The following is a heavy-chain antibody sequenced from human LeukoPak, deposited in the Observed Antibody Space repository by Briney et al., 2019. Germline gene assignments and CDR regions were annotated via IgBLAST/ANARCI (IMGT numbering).Heavy chain of an antibody. J-gene: IGHJ4*02. D-gene: IGHD1-14*01. CDR3: TRYNNDHFDY. CDR1: GFTFGGYG. CDR2: IAYDGSRA. V-gene: IGHV3-33*01. Sequence: GGSLRLSCAGSGFTFGGYGMHWFRQTPGKGLEWVAVIAYDGSRAFYADSVKGRFTISRDNSKNTMSVQMDDPRAEDTAVYYCTRYNNDHFDYWGQGTLVTVSS.